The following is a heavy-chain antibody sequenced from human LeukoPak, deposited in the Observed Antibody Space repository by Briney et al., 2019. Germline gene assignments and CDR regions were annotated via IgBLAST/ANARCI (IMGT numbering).Heavy chain of an antibody. Sequence: SVKVSCKASGGTFSSYAISWVRQAPGQGLEWMGRIIPILGTANYAQKFQGRVTITTDESTSTAYMELSSLRSEDTAVYYCAGINPYYYYMDVWGKGTTVTVSS. J-gene: IGHJ6*03. CDR1: GGTFSSYA. CDR3: AGINPYYYYMDV. V-gene: IGHV1-69*11. CDR2: IIPILGTA.